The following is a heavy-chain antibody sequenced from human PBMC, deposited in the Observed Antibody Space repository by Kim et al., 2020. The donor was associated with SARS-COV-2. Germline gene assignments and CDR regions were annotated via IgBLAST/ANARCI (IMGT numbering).Heavy chain of an antibody. V-gene: IGHV5-51*01. CDR2: DT. D-gene: IGHD3-16*01. J-gene: IGHJ4*02. Sequence: DTQDSPSFHGRVTISADKSANTAYLQWSSLTPSDTAMYFCARRNLYYFDSWGQGTLVTVSS. CDR3: ARRNLYYFDS.